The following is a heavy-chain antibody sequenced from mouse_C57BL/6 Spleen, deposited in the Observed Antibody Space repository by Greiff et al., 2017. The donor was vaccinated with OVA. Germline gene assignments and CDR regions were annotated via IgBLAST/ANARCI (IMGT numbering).Heavy chain of an antibody. Sequence: EVKLQESGPGLVKPSQSLSLTCSVTGYSITSGYYWNWIRQFPGNKLEWMGYISYDGSNNYNPSLKNPISITRDTSKNQFFLKLNSVTTEDTATYYCAREAIYDGYYDWYFDVWGTGTTVTVSS. CDR3: AREAIYDGYYDWYFDV. CDR2: ISYDGSN. CDR1: GYSITSGYY. D-gene: IGHD2-3*01. V-gene: IGHV3-6*01. J-gene: IGHJ1*03.